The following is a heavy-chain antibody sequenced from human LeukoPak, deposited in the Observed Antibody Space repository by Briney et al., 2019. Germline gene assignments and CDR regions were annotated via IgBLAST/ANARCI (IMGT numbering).Heavy chain of an antibody. Sequence: SETLSLTCTVSGGSISSGGYYWSWIRQHPGKGLEWIGYIYYSGSTYYNPSLKSRVTISVDTSKNQFSLKLSSVTAADTAVYYCARSRKQLVGYWGQGTLVTVSS. V-gene: IGHV4-31*03. CDR3: ARSRKQLVGY. D-gene: IGHD6-6*01. CDR2: IYYSGST. CDR1: GGSISSGGYY. J-gene: IGHJ4*02.